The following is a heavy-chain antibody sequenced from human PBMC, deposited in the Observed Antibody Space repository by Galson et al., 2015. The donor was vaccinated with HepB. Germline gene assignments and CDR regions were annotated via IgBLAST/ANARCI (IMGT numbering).Heavy chain of an antibody. CDR2: IYYSGST. CDR3: ARDSGGWLDY. V-gene: IGHV4-59*01. J-gene: IGHJ4*02. Sequence: ETLSLTCTVSGGSISSYYWSWIRQPPGKGLEWIGYIYYSGSTNYNPSLKSRVTISVDTSKNQFSLKLSSVTAADTAVYYCARDSGGWLDYWGQGTLVTVSS. CDR1: GGSISSYY. D-gene: IGHD6-19*01.